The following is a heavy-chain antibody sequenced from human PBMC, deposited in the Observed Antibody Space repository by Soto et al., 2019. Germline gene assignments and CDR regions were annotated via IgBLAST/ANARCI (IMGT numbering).Heavy chain of an antibody. CDR2: ISYDGSNK. CDR3: AKDSGYAYGQLDY. CDR1: GFTFSSYG. J-gene: IGHJ4*02. Sequence: PGGSLRLSCAASGFTFSSYGMHWVRQAPGKGLEWVAVISYDGSNKYYADSVKGRFTISRDNSKNTLYLQMNSLRAEDTAVYYCAKDSGYAYGQLDYWGLGTLVTVSS. D-gene: IGHD5-18*01. V-gene: IGHV3-30*18.